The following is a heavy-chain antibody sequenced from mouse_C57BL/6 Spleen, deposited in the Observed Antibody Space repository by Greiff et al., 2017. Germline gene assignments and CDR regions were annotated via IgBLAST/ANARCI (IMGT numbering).Heavy chain of an antibody. Sequence: QVQLQQSGPELVKPGASVKISCKASGYAFSSSWMNWVKQRPGTGLEWIGRIYPGDGDTNYNGKFKGKATLTADKSSSPAYMQLSSLTSEDSGVYFCASPYDYGSSQVADWGQGTLVTVSA. D-gene: IGHD1-1*01. CDR3: ASPYDYGSSQVAD. J-gene: IGHJ3*01. CDR2: IYPGDGDT. V-gene: IGHV1-82*01. CDR1: GYAFSSSW.